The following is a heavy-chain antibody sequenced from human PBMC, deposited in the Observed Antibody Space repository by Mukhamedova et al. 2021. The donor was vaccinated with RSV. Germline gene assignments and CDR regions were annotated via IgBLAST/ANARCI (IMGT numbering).Heavy chain of an antibody. Sequence: MNWVRQAPGKGLEWLSAITGDSSNIYYAASIKGRFTISIDNAKNSLYLQMNSLRAEDTAVYYCVSCRVVDVDYWGQGTLVTVSS. CDR2: ITGDSSNI. J-gene: IGHJ4*02. D-gene: IGHD3-3*01. CDR3: VSCRVVDVDY. V-gene: IGHV3-21*06.